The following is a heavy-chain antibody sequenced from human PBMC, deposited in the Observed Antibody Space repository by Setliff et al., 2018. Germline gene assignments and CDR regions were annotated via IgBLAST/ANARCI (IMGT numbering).Heavy chain of an antibody. D-gene: IGHD3-10*01. J-gene: IGHJ5*02. V-gene: IGHV5-51*01. Sequence: PGESLKISCKGSGFSFTDFWIGWVRQMPGKGLEWMGLIYAGDSDTRYNPSFQGRVTMSADNSINTAYLQWSSLKASDTAIYYCARQKSTGSGNNWFDPWGQGTLVTVSS. CDR2: IYAGDSDT. CDR1: GFSFTDFW. CDR3: ARQKSTGSGNNWFDP.